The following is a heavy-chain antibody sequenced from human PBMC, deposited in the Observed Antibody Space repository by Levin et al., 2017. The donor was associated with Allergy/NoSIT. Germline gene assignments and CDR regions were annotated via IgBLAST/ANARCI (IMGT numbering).Heavy chain of an antibody. J-gene: IGHJ5*02. D-gene: IGHD2-15*01. Sequence: GESLKISCAASGFTFSSYGMHWVRQAPGKGLEWVAVIWYDGSNKYYADSVKGRFTISRDNSKNTLYLQMNSLRAEDTAVYYWARSGVSPPVGLPLNWFDPWGQGTLVTVSS. CDR2: IWYDGSNK. V-gene: IGHV3-33*01. CDR1: GFTFSSYG. CDR3: ARSGVSPPVGLPLNWFDP.